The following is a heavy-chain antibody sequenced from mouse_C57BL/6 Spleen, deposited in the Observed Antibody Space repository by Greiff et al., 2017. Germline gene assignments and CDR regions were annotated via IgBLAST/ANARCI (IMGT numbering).Heavy chain of an antibody. CDR1: GYTFTSYG. D-gene: IGHD3-2*02. V-gene: IGHV1-58*01. CDR3: ARQLRLQGYAMDY. Sequence: VQLKESGAELVRPGSSVKMSCKTSGYTFTSYGINWVKQRPGQGLEWIGYIYIGNGYTEYNEKFKGKATLTSDTSSSTAYMQLSSLTSEDSAIYFCARQLRLQGYAMDYWGQGTSVTVSS. CDR2: IYIGNGYT. J-gene: IGHJ4*01.